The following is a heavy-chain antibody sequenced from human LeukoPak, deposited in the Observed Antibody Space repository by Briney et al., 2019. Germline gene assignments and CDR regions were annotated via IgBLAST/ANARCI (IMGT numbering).Heavy chain of an antibody. CDR1: GYTFTNYY. Sequence: ASVKVSCKASGYTFTNYYIHWVRQAPGQGLEWMGIINPTGGSTTYAQKFQGRVTMTRDTSTSTVYMELSSLRSEDTAVYYCARANFYDSSGRYFYFGMDVWGQGTTVTVSS. V-gene: IGHV1-46*01. CDR3: ARANFYDSSGRYFYFGMDV. D-gene: IGHD3-22*01. CDR2: INPTGGST. J-gene: IGHJ6*02.